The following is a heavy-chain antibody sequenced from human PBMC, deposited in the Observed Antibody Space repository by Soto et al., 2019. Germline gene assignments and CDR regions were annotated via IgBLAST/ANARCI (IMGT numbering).Heavy chain of an antibody. V-gene: IGHV3-9*01. J-gene: IGHJ4*02. CDR1: GFTFDNCG. CDR3: VQGRYPTMATPLDH. Sequence: EVQLVESGGGLVQPGRSLRLSCAASGFTFDNCGMHWVRQAPGKGLEWVAGISWDSSTIGYADSVKGRFIISRDDAKNYLYLQMESRRGEDTALYYCVQGRYPTMATPLDHWGQGTQVIVSS. D-gene: IGHD2-15*01. CDR2: ISWDSSTI.